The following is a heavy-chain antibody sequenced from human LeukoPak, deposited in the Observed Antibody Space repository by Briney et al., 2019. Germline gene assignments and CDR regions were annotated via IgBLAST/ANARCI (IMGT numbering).Heavy chain of an antibody. CDR2: ISGSSSTI. CDR1: GFTFSSYS. Sequence: GGSLRLSCAASGFTFSSYSMNWVRQAPGKGLEWVSYISGSSSTIYYADSVKGRFTISRDNAKNSLYLQMNSLRAEDTAVYYCARQGVRLYYFDYWGQGTLVTVFS. V-gene: IGHV3-48*01. J-gene: IGHJ4*02. D-gene: IGHD3-10*01. CDR3: ARQGVRLYYFDY.